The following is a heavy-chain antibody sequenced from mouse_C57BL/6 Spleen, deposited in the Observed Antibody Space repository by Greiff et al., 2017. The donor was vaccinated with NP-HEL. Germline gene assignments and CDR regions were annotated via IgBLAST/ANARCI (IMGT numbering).Heavy chain of an antibody. D-gene: IGHD6-1*01. Sequence: EVKVEESGGGLVKPGGSLKLSCAASGFTFSDYGMHWVRQAPEKGLEWVAYISSGSSTIYYADTVKGRFTISRDNAKNTLFLQMTSLRSEDTAMYYCARPLEGYAMDYWGQGTSVTVSS. J-gene: IGHJ4*01. CDR2: ISSGSSTI. CDR1: GFTFSDYG. V-gene: IGHV5-17*01. CDR3: ARPLEGYAMDY.